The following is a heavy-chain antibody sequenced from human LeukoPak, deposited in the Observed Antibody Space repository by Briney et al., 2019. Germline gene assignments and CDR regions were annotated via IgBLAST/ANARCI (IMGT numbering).Heavy chain of an antibody. D-gene: IGHD5-18*01. Sequence: ASVKVSFKASGYSFTNYYMNWVRQAPGQGLEWMGIINPSGGITSYAQKFQGRVTMTWDTSTSTVYMELSSLRYEDTAVYYCARGARIVYSYGCFDYWGQGSLVTVSS. CDR1: GYSFTNYY. CDR2: INPSGGIT. V-gene: IGHV1-46*01. J-gene: IGHJ4*02. CDR3: ARGARIVYSYGCFDY.